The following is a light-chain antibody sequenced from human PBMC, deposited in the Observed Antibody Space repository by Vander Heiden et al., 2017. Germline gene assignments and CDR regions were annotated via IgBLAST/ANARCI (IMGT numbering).Light chain of an antibody. CDR2: LGS. J-gene: IGKJ4*01. V-gene: IGKV2-28*01. CDR1: QSLLQSDGYNY. CDR3: MQALQAPLT. Sequence: IVMTQSPLSLPVTHGEPASISCRSSQSLLQSDGYNYLDWYLQKPGQSPQLLIYLGSNRASGVPDRFSGSGSGTDFTLKISRVEAEDVGVYYCMQALQAPLTFGGGTKVEI.